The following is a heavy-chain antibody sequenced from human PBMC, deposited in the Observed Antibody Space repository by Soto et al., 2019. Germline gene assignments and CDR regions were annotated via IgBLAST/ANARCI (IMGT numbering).Heavy chain of an antibody. V-gene: IGHV3-74*03. CDR2: INGDGSST. D-gene: IGHD3-9*01. Sequence: GSLRLSCAASGFTFTTYWMHWVRQAPGKGLVWVSRINGDGSSTTYADSVKGRFTISRDNAKNTLYLQMNSLRAEDTAVYYCARDDVLIDYWGQGTLVTVSS. CDR1: GFTFTTYW. J-gene: IGHJ4*02. CDR3: ARDDVLIDY.